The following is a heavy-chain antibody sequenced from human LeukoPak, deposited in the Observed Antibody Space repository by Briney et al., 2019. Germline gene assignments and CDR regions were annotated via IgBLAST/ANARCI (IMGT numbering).Heavy chain of an antibody. CDR3: AREGYCSSTSCTGPYYYGMDV. CDR1: GYSFTRYG. CDR2: INTYNGNT. Sequence: GESLKISCKGSGYSFTRYGISWVRQAPGQGLEWMGWINTYNGNTDYAQKLQGRVTMTTDTSTSTAYMELRSLRSDDTAVYYCAREGYCSSTSCTGPYYYGMDVWGQGTTVTVSS. D-gene: IGHD2-2*01. J-gene: IGHJ6*02. V-gene: IGHV1-18*01.